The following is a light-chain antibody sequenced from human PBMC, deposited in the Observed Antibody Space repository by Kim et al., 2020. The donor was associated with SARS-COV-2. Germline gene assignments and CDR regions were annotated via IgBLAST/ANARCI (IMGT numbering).Light chain of an antibody. CDR3: SSYTSSSTPSV. J-gene: IGLJ1*01. V-gene: IGLV2-14*03. Sequence: QSITISCTGTSSDVGGYNFVSWYQQHLGKAPKLMIYDVSNRPSGVSNRFSGSKSGNTASLTISGLQAEDEADYYCSSYTSSSTPSVFGTGTKVTVL. CDR2: DVS. CDR1: SSDVGGYNF.